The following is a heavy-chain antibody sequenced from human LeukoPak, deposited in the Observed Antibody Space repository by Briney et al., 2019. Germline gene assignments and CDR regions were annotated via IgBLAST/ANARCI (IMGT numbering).Heavy chain of an antibody. V-gene: IGHV4-30-4*01. CDR2: IYYSEST. CDR3: ARDATRGYYYYYGMDA. Sequence: PSETLSLTCTVSGGSISSGDYYWSWIRQPPGKGLEWIGYIYYSESTYYNPSLKSRVTISVDTSKNQFSLKLSSVTAADTAVYYCARDATRGYYYYYGMDAWGQGTTVTVSS. CDR1: GGSISSGDYY. J-gene: IGHJ6*02. D-gene: IGHD4-17*01.